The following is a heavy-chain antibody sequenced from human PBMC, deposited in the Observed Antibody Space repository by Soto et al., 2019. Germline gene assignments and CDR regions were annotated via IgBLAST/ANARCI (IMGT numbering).Heavy chain of an antibody. Sequence: GSLRLSCAASGFTFSSYGMHWVRQAPGKGLEWVAVIWYDGSNKYYADSVKGRFTISRDNSKNTLYLQMNSLRAEDTAVYYCARDPGDSSGYYRYYFDYWGQGTLVTVSS. D-gene: IGHD3-22*01. CDR3: ARDPGDSSGYYRYYFDY. CDR2: IWYDGSNK. J-gene: IGHJ4*02. CDR1: GFTFSSYG. V-gene: IGHV3-33*01.